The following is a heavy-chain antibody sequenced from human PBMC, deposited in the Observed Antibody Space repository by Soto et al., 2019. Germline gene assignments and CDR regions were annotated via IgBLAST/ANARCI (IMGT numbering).Heavy chain of an antibody. CDR2: INPSGGST. J-gene: IGHJ3*02. V-gene: IGHV1-46*01. CDR1: GYTFTRYY. D-gene: IGHD3-22*01. CDR3: ARLGRTYYYDSSGTTAFDI. Sequence: GSAVKVSCKASGYTFTRYYMHWVRQAPGQGLEWMGKINPSGGSTSYPQNFQGRVTMTRDTSTSTVYMELSSLRSEDTAVYYCARLGRTYYYDSSGTTAFDIWGQGTMVTVSS.